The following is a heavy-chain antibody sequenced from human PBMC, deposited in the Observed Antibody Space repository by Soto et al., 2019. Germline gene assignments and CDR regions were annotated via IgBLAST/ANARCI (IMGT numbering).Heavy chain of an antibody. Sequence: QVQLVQSGAEVKKPGSSVKVSCKASGGTFSSYAISWVRQAPGQGLEWMGGIIPIFGTANYEQKFQGRVTITADESTSTAYMELSSLRSEDTAVYYCARVRGPRIVGATLPWFDPWGQGTLVTVSS. D-gene: IGHD1-26*01. CDR3: ARVRGPRIVGATLPWFDP. CDR1: GGTFSSYA. J-gene: IGHJ5*02. V-gene: IGHV1-69*01. CDR2: IIPIFGTA.